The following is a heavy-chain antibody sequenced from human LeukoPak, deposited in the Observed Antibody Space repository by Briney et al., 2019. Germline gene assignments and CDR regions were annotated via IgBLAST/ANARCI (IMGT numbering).Heavy chain of an antibody. V-gene: IGHV1-46*01. CDR3: ARALCAGVGGVCAFDI. CDR2: INPRGGST. CDR1: GYTFTSYY. Sequence: GASVKVSCKASGYTFTSYYMHWVRQAPGQGLEWMGIINPRGGSTSYAQKFQGRVTMTRDTSTSTVYMELSSLRSEDTAVYYCARALCAGVGGVCAFDIWGQGTMVTVSS. J-gene: IGHJ3*02. D-gene: IGHD2-8*02.